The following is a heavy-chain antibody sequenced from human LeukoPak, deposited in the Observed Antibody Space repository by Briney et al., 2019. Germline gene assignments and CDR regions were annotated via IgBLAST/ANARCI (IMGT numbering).Heavy chain of an antibody. CDR2: ISSSSSYI. Sequence: GGSLRLSCAASGFTFSSYSMNWVRQAPGKGLEWVSSISSSSSYIYYADSVKGRFTISRDNAKNSLYLQMNSLKAEDTAVYYCARDHYYYGSRNIDYWGQGTLVTVSS. D-gene: IGHD3-10*01. CDR3: ARDHYYYGSRNIDY. V-gene: IGHV3-21*01. J-gene: IGHJ4*02. CDR1: GFTFSSYS.